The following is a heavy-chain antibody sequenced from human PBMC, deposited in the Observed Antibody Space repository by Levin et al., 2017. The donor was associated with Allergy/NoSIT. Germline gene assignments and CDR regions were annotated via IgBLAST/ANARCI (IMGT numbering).Heavy chain of an antibody. CDR2: ISTNSNYR. CDR1: GFTFNFYN. Sequence: AGGSLRLSCAASGFTFNFYNMIWVRQAPGKGLEYVASISTNSNYRFFGDSLRGRFSISRDDAKNSLYLQMSSLRPEDTAIYYCARITPTDVFDIWGQGTMVTVSS. V-gene: IGHV3-21*01. D-gene: IGHD2-15*01. CDR3: ARITPTDVFDI. J-gene: IGHJ3*02.